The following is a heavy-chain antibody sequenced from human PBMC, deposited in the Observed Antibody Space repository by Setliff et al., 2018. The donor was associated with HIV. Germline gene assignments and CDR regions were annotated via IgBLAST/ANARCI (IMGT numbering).Heavy chain of an antibody. J-gene: IGHJ4*02. CDR3: ARARSDWYNVRPYYFDL. D-gene: IGHD6-19*01. V-gene: IGHV4-39*07. Sequence: KSSETLSLTCTVSGGSITRTPYYWGWIRQPPGKGLEWIGSIHHSGTAYDNPSLASRLSISVDKSKNQFSLTLSSVTAADTAVYYCARARSDWYNVRPYYFDLWGQGTPVTVSS. CDR1: GGSITRTPYY. CDR2: IHHSGTA.